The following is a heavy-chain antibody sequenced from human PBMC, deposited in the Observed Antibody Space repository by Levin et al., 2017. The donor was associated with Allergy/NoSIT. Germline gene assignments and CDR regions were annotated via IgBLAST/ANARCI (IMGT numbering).Heavy chain of an antibody. J-gene: IGHJ4*02. V-gene: IGHV4-4*02. CDR3: ARGRAVAARPFDY. CDR2: IYHSGST. D-gene: IGHD6-19*01. CDR1: GGSISSSNW. Sequence: SETLSLTCAVSGGSISSSNWWSWVRQPPGKGLEWIGEIYHSGSTNYNPSLKSRVTISVDKSKNQFSLKLSSVTAADTAVYYCARGRAVAARPFDYWGQGTLVTVSS.